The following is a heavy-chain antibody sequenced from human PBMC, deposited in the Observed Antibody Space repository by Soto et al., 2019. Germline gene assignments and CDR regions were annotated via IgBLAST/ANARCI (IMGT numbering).Heavy chain of an antibody. D-gene: IGHD6-6*01. J-gene: IGHJ4*02. V-gene: IGHV3-23*01. CDR1: GFTFSSYA. Sequence: EVQLLESGGGLVQPGGSLRLSCAASGFTFSSYAMSWVRQAPGKGLEWVSAISGSGGSTYYADSVKGRLTISRDNSKNTLYLQMNSLRVEDTAVYYCAKDRGSSSSGNTLDYWGQGTLVTVSS. CDR3: AKDRGSSSSGNTLDY. CDR2: ISGSGGST.